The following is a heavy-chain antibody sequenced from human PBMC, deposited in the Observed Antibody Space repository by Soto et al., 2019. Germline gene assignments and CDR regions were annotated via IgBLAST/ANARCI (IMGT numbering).Heavy chain of an antibody. Sequence: EVQLLESGGGLVQPGGSLRLSCAASGFTFSSYAMRWVRQAPVTGLEWVSDISGSGGSTYYADSVKGRFTISRDNSKNTLYLQMNSLRAEDTAVYYCAIRGSGSYYDYWGPGTLVTVSS. CDR1: GFTFSSYA. J-gene: IGHJ4*02. CDR2: ISGSGGST. CDR3: AIRGSGSYYDY. V-gene: IGHV3-23*01. D-gene: IGHD1-26*01.